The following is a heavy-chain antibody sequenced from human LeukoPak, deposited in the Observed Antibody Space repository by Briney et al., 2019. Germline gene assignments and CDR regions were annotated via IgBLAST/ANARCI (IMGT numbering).Heavy chain of an antibody. CDR2: IYPGDSDT. V-gene: IGHV5-51*01. J-gene: IGHJ4*02. D-gene: IGHD3-3*01. CDR3: ARRDYDFWSGYYNPPFDY. Sequence: GESPKISCKGSGYRFTSYWIGWVRQMPGKGLEWMGIIYPGDSDTRYSPSFQGQVTISADKSISTAYLQWSSLKASDTAMYYCARRDYDFWSGYYNPPFDYWGQGTLVTVSS. CDR1: GYRFTSYW.